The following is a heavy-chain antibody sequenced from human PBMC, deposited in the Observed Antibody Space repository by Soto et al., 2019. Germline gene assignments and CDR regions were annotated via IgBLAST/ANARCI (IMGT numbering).Heavy chain of an antibody. D-gene: IGHD2-2*01. CDR3: ARVGSYCSSDSCSSYNWFDP. V-gene: IGHV1-46*01. J-gene: IGHJ5*02. Sequence: ASVKVSCKASGYTFINYYMHWVRQAPGQGLEWMGIINPSGGSTNYAQKFQGRVTMTRDTSTSTVYMGLSSLKSEDTAVYYCARVGSYCSSDSCSSYNWFDPWGHGTLVTVSS. CDR1: GYTFINYY. CDR2: INPSGGST.